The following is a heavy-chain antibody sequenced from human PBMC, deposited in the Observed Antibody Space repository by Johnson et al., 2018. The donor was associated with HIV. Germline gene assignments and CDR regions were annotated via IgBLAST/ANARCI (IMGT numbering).Heavy chain of an antibody. CDR3: ARAPEVRGVDAFDV. V-gene: IGHV3-23*04. CDR1: GFTFSSYA. D-gene: IGHD3-10*01. Sequence: VQLVESGGGLVQPGGSLRLSCAASGFTFSSYAMNWVRQAPGKGLKWVSSISGSGGSTYYADSVKGRFTISRDNSKNTLYLQMNSLRADDTAVYYCARAPEVRGVDAFDVWGQGTVVTVSS. J-gene: IGHJ3*01. CDR2: ISGSGGST.